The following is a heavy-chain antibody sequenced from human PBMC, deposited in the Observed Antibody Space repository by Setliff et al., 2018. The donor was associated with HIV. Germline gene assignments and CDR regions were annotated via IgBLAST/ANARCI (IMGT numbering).Heavy chain of an antibody. CDR2: IYTSGST. D-gene: IGHD6-6*01. CDR3: ARHVGYSSSSLDY. CDR1: GGSISSGSYY. V-gene: IGHV4-61*09. J-gene: IGHJ4*02. Sequence: PSETLSLTCTVSGGSISSGSYYWSWIRQPAGKGLEWIGHIYTSGSTNYNPSLKSRVTMSVDTSNSHFSLKLASVTAADTAVYYCARHVGYSSSSLDYWGQGTLVTVSS.